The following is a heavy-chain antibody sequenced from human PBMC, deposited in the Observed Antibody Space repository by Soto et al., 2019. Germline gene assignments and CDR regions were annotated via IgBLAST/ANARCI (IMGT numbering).Heavy chain of an antibody. CDR2: IIPILGIA. CDR1: GGTFSSYA. D-gene: IGHD4-4*01. CDR3: ARVGTTAGPYFDY. V-gene: IGHV1-69*04. Sequence: SVKVSCKASGGTFSSYAISWVRQAPGQGLEWMGRIIPILGIANYAQKFQGRVTITADKSTSTAYMELSSLRSEDTAVYYCARVGTTAGPYFDYWGQGTLVTVSS. J-gene: IGHJ4*02.